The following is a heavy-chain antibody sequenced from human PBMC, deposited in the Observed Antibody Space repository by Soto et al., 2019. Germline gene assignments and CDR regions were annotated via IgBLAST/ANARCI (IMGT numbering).Heavy chain of an antibody. CDR3: ARGPDRLRIHLRLD. CDR1: GGSISSGGYY. D-gene: IGHD4-17*01. Sequence: QVQLQESGPGLVKPSQTLSLTCTVSGGSISSGGYYWSWIRQHPGKGLEWIGYIYYSGSTYYNPSLKSRVTXXVXTSXNQFSLKLSSVTAADTAVYYCARGPDRLRIHLRLDWGQGTLVTVSS. V-gene: IGHV4-31*03. J-gene: IGHJ1*01. CDR2: IYYSGST.